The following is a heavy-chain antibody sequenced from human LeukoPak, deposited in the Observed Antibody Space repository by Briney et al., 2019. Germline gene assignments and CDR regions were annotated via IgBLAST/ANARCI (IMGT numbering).Heavy chain of an antibody. V-gene: IGHV4-61*01. CDR3: ARGHYYGSGSPLDY. D-gene: IGHD3-10*01. J-gene: IGHJ4*02. CDR1: GGSISSSTYY. CDR2: IYYSGST. Sequence: SETLSLTCTVSGGSISSSTYYWSWIRQPPGKGLEWIGYIYYSGSTNYNPSLKSRVTISVDTSKNQFSLKLSSVTAADTAVYYCARGHYYGSGSPLDYWGQGTLVTVSS.